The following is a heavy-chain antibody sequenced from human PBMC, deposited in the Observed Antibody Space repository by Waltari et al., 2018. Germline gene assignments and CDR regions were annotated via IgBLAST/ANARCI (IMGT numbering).Heavy chain of an antibody. D-gene: IGHD3-16*01. Sequence: QVQLVQSGGGVVQTGRSLRLSCAGSGFIFPSYGLVWVRQAPGNGLGGVALISVGSKTYYADSVRGRFTISRDNSKDTLYLEMNSLRPEDTAVYYCTKDRGYDENSGHDYWGQGTLVSVS. CDR3: TKDRGYDENSGHDY. V-gene: IGHV3-30*18. J-gene: IGHJ4*02. CDR1: GFIFPSYG. CDR2: ISVGSKT.